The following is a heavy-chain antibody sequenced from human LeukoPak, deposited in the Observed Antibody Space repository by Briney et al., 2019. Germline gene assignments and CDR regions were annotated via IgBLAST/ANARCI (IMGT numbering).Heavy chain of an antibody. CDR3: ARGGSGISNAFDI. V-gene: IGHV4-59*01. CDR2: LYYSGST. D-gene: IGHD3-10*01. Sequence: PSETLSLTCSVSGGSISSYYWSWIRQPPGKGLEWIGYLYYSGSTNSNPSLKSRVTMSVDTSKNQFSLKLRSVTAVDTAVYYCARGGSGISNAFDIWGQGTMVTVSS. J-gene: IGHJ3*02. CDR1: GGSISSYY.